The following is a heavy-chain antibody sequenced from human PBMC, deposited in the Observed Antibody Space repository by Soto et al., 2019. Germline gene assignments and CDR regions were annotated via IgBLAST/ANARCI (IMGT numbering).Heavy chain of an antibody. CDR1: GFTFSSYG. D-gene: IGHD3-22*01. J-gene: IGHJ4*02. Sequence: GSLRLSCAASGFTFSSYGMHWVRQAPGKGLEWVAVISYDGSNKYYADSVKGRFTISRDNSKNTLYLQMNSLRAEDTAVYYCAKDFFAGVSYYDSSGYYGYWGQGTLVTVSS. CDR2: ISYDGSNK. V-gene: IGHV3-30*18. CDR3: AKDFFAGVSYYDSSGYYGY.